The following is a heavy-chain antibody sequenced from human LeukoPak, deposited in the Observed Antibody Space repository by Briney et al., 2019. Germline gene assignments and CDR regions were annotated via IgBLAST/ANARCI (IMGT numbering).Heavy chain of an antibody. Sequence: GGSLRLSCAASGFTFSSYAMHWVRQAPGKGLEWVAVISYDGSNKYYADSVKGRFTISRDNSKNTLYLQMNSLRAEDTAVYYCAKDPLAVAGGDYWGQGTLVTVSS. CDR2: ISYDGSNK. CDR1: GFTFSSYA. V-gene: IGHV3-30-3*01. CDR3: AKDPLAVAGGDY. D-gene: IGHD6-19*01. J-gene: IGHJ4*02.